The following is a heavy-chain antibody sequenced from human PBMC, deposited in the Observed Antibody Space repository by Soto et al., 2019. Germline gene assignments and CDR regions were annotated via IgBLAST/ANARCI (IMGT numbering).Heavy chain of an antibody. V-gene: IGHV3-66*01. J-gene: IGHJ4*02. CDR3: ASRRNPYGAYDY. CDR1: EFTVRSNF. D-gene: IGHD4-17*01. CDR2: IYRDGST. Sequence: EVQLVVSGGGLVQPGGSLRLSCAASEFTVRSNFMSWVRQAPGKGLEWVSIIYRDGSTYYADSVKGRFTISRDNAKNTLYLQMNRLRADDPAVYYCASRRNPYGAYDYWGQGTLVTVSS.